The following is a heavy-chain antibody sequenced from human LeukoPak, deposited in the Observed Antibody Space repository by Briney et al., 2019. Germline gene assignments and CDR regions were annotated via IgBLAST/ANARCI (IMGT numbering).Heavy chain of an antibody. CDR1: GFTFSSYA. Sequence: GSLRLSCAASGFTFSSYAMNWVRQAPGKGLEWVSYISSSTNYIYYADSVKGRFTTSRDNAKNSLYLQMNSLRAEDTAVYYCARGGGWYNYWGQGTLVTVSS. CDR3: ARGGGWYNY. V-gene: IGHV3-21*01. J-gene: IGHJ4*02. D-gene: IGHD6-19*01. CDR2: ISSSTNYI.